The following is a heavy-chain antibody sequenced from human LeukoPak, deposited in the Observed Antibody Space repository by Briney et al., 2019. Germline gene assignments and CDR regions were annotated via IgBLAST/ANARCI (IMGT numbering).Heavy chain of an antibody. D-gene: IGHD6-19*01. CDR2: TWYDGSKQ. Sequence: GRPLRLSCAASGFILSHHGMHWVRQAPGKGLEWVAVTWYDGSKQYYADSVKGRFTISRDISKNTLYLQMNSLRAEDTAVYYCARDLHPSGWSDFDYWGQGTLVTVSS. CDR3: ARDLHPSGWSDFDY. J-gene: IGHJ4*02. V-gene: IGHV3-33*01. CDR1: GFILSHHG.